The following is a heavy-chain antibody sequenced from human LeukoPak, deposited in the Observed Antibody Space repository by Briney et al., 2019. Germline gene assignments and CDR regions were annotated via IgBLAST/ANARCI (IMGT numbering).Heavy chain of an antibody. CDR2: ISANAKSA. Sequence: GGSLRLSCAASGFTFSNYAMSWVRQAPGKGLEWVSPISANAKSAYYADSVKGRFTISRDNSKNTLYLEMNSLRAEDTAVYYCAKINVAYRQPFDSWGQGTLVTVSS. CDR1: GFTFSNYA. D-gene: IGHD1-14*01. V-gene: IGHV3-23*01. CDR3: AKINVAYRQPFDS. J-gene: IGHJ4*02.